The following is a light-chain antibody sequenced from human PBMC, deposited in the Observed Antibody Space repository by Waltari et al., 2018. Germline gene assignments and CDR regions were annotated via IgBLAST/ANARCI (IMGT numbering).Light chain of an antibody. Sequence: QSALTQPASVSGSPGQSITISCTGTNRAVGGYDYVPWYQQHPGRAPKLIIYDVINRPLGVSNRFSGSKSGNTASLTISGLQAEDEADYYCSSYTTTTTRVFGSGTKVTVL. CDR1: NRAVGGYDY. V-gene: IGLV2-14*03. J-gene: IGLJ1*01. CDR2: DVI. CDR3: SSYTTTTTRV.